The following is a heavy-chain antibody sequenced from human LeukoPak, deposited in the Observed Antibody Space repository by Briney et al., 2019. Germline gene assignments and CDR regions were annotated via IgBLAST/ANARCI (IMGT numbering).Heavy chain of an antibody. D-gene: IGHD3-3*01. CDR3: AKDQRVAQTFRVVTPFDY. Sequence: GGSLRLSCAASGFTFSSYAMSWVRQAPGKGLEWVAAISGSGGSTYYADSVKGRFTISRDNSKNTLYLQMNSLRAEDTAVYYCAKDQRVAQTFRVVTPFDYWGQGTLVTVSS. J-gene: IGHJ4*02. CDR1: GFTFSSYA. CDR2: ISGSGGST. V-gene: IGHV3-23*01.